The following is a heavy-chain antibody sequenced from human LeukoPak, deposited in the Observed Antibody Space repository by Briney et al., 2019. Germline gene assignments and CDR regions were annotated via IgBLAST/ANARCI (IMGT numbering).Heavy chain of an antibody. CDR2: ISTSVSTI. CDR3: ARAGRNFDY. Sequence: PGGSLRLSCAASGFTFSSYEMNWVRQAPGKGLEWVSYISTSVSTIYYADSVKGRFTISRDNAKNSLYLQMNSLRAEDTAVYCCARAGRNFDYWGQGTLVTVSS. D-gene: IGHD1-26*01. V-gene: IGHV3-48*03. CDR1: GFTFSSYE. J-gene: IGHJ4*02.